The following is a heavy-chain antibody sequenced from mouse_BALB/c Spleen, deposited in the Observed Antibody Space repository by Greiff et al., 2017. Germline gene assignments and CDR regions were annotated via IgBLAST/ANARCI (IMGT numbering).Heavy chain of an antibody. CDR3: ARSDIWGFFDY. CDR1: GFTFSDYY. D-gene: IGHD1-1*02. J-gene: IGHJ2*01. V-gene: IGHV5-4*02. CDR2: ISDGGSYT. Sequence: EVQGVESGGGLVKPGGSLKLSCAASGFTFSDYYMYWVRQTPEKRLEWVATISDGGSYTYYPDSVKGRFTISRDNAKNNLYLQMSSLKSEDTAMYYCARSDIWGFFDYWGQGTTLTVSS.